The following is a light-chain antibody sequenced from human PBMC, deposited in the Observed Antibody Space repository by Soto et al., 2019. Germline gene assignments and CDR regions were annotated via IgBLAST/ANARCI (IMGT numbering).Light chain of an antibody. CDR2: GAS. V-gene: IGKV1-5*01. CDR1: HNIGSW. J-gene: IGKJ2*01. CDR3: QQYDSYPYT. Sequence: DIQMTQSPSTLSASVGDRVTITCRASHNIGSWLAWYQQKPGKAPNLLIYGASSLESGVPSRFSSSGFGTEFTLTISSLQPDDFATYHCQQYDSYPYTFGQGTKVDIK.